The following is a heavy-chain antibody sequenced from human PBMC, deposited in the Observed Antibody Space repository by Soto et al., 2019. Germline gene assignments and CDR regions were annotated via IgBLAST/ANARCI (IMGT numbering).Heavy chain of an antibody. Sequence: EVQLLESGGGLVQPGGSLRLSCAASGFTFSSYAMSWVRQAPGKGLEWVSAISGSGGSTYYADSVKGRFTISRDNSKNTLYLQMNSLRAEDMAVYYCAKVEIYYYDSSGYPYPFDYWGQGTLVTVSS. CDR3: AKVEIYYYDSSGYPYPFDY. CDR2: ISGSGGST. CDR1: GFTFSSYA. V-gene: IGHV3-23*01. D-gene: IGHD3-22*01. J-gene: IGHJ4*02.